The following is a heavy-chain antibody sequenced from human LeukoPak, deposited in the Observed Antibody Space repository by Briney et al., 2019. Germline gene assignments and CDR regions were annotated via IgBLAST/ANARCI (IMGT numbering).Heavy chain of an antibody. J-gene: IGHJ4*02. D-gene: IGHD3-10*01. V-gene: IGHV4-4*07. CDR1: GGSISSYY. CDR3: ARDGGRFGEPQADY. CDR2: IYTSGST. Sequence: PSETLSLTCTVSGGSISSYYWSWIRQPAGKGLEWIGRIYTSGSTNYNPSLKSRVTMSVDTSKNQFSLKLSSVTAADTAVYYCARDGGRFGEPQADYWGQGTLVTVSS.